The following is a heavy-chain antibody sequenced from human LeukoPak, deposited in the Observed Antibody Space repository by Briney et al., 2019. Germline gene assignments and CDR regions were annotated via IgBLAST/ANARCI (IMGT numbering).Heavy chain of an antibody. Sequence: QPGRSLRLSCAASGFTFSSYGMHWVRQAPGKGLEWVAVILNDGNNKYYADSVKGRFTISRDNYKNTLYLQMNSLRAEDTAVYYCAKDLGSIQYHDYWGQGTLVTVSS. CDR1: GFTFSSYG. J-gene: IGHJ4*02. D-gene: IGHD4-11*01. CDR3: AKDLGSIQYHDY. CDR2: ILNDGNNK. V-gene: IGHV3-30*18.